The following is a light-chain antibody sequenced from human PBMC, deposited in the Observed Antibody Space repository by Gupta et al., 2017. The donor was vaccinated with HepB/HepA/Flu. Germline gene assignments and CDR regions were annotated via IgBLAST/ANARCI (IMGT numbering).Light chain of an antibody. CDR3: QAWDSSTVV. V-gene: IGLV3-1*01. CDR1: KLGDKY. CDR2: QDI. J-gene: IGLJ2*01. Sequence: SYDLSQPLSVSVFTGQIANLTCSGDKLGDKYVSWYQQKPGQSPVLVIYQDIKRPSEIPERFSGSNSGSTATLTVSGAQALDEADFYCQAWDSSTVVFGGGTKLIVL.